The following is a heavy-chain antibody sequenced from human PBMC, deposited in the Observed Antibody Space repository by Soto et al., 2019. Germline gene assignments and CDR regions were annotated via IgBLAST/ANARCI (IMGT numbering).Heavy chain of an antibody. J-gene: IGHJ4*02. V-gene: IGHV4-39*01. Sequence: QLQLQESGPGLVKPSASLSLTCTVSGGSISSSSYYWGWIRQPPGKGLECCGSIYYSGSTYYNPSLKSRVTRSVDTSKNQFSLKLSSVTAEDTAVYYCARYEANRSGYYFDYWGQGTLVTVSS. D-gene: IGHD3-16*01. CDR1: GGSISSSSYY. CDR2: IYYSGST. CDR3: ARYEANRSGYYFDY.